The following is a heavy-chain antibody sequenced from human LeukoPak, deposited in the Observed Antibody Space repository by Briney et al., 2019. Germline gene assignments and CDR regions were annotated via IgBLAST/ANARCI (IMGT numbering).Heavy chain of an antibody. J-gene: IGHJ4*02. V-gene: IGHV7-4-1*02. Sequence: ASVKVSCKASGYTFTSYAMNWVRQAPGQGLEWMGWINTNTGNPTYAQGFTGRFVFSLDTSVSTAYLQISSLKAEDTAVYYCARVNVDTAMDHFDYWGQGTLVTVSS. CDR1: GYTFTSYA. CDR3: ARVNVDTAMDHFDY. CDR2: INTNTGNP. D-gene: IGHD5-18*01.